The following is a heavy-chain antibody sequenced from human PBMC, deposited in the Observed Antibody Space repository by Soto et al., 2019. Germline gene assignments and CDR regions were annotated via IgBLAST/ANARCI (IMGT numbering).Heavy chain of an antibody. Sequence: QVQLVQSGAEVKKPGSSVKVSCKASGGTFRSYAISWVRQAPGQGLEWMGGIIPIFGTANYAQKFQGRVTITADESTSTAYMELSSLRSEDTAVYYCATSYSGSYSRAEYFQHWGQGTLVTVSS. CDR1: GGTFRSYA. CDR2: IIPIFGTA. V-gene: IGHV1-69*01. J-gene: IGHJ1*01. CDR3: ATSYSGSYSRAEYFQH. D-gene: IGHD1-26*01.